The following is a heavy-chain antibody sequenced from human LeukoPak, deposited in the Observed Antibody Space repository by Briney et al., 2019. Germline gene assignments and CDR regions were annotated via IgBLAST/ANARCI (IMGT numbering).Heavy chain of an antibody. V-gene: IGHV4-4*07. CDR2: IYTSGST. Sequence: PSETLSLTCTVSGGSHSIYYWSWIRQAAGKGLEWIGRIYTSGSTNYNPSLKSRVTMSVDMSKNQFSLNLTSVTAADTAVYYCARETGSSRWFDPWGQGTLVTVSS. J-gene: IGHJ5*02. D-gene: IGHD1-26*01. CDR1: GGSHSIYY. CDR3: ARETGSSRWFDP.